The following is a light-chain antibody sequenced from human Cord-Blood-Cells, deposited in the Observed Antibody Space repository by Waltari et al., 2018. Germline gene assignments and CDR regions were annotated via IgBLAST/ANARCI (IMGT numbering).Light chain of an antibody. Sequence: IQMTQSPSSLSASVGDRATITCRASQSISSYLNWYQQKPGKAPKLLIYAASSLQSGVPSRFSGSGCGTDFTRTISSLQHEDFATYYCQQSYSTPQTFGQGTKLEIK. CDR2: AAS. CDR3: QQSYSTPQT. V-gene: IGKV1-39*01. J-gene: IGKJ2*01. CDR1: QSISSY.